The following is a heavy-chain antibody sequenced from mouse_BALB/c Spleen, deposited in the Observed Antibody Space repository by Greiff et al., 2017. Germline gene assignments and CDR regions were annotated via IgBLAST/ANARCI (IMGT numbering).Heavy chain of an antibody. J-gene: IGHJ3*01. D-gene: IGHD2-4*01. Sequence: VQLQESGPGLVAPSQSLSITCTVSGFSLTSYDISWIRQPPGKGLEWLGVIWTGGGTNYNSAFMSRLSISKDNSKSQVFLKMNSLQTDDTAIYYCVREDYWFAYWGQGTLGTVSA. CDR2: IWTGGGT. CDR3: VREDYWFAY. CDR1: GFSLTSYD. V-gene: IGHV2-9-2*01.